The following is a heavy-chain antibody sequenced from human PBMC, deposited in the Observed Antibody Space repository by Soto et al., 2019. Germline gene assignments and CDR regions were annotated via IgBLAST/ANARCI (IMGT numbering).Heavy chain of an antibody. D-gene: IGHD3-9*01. CDR3: AASWGSDFDWCPGY. Sequence: ASVKVSFKASGYTFTSYDINWVRQATGQGLEWMGWMNPNSGNTGYAQKFQGRVTMTRNTSISTAYMELGSLRSEDTAVYYCAASWGSDFDWCPGYWGQGTLVTVSS. J-gene: IGHJ4*02. V-gene: IGHV1-8*01. CDR2: MNPNSGNT. CDR1: GYTFTSYD.